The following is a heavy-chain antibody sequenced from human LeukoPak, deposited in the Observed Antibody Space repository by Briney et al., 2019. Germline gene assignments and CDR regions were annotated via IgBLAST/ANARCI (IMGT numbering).Heavy chain of an antibody. Sequence: GGSLRLSCAGSGFPFSNYWMAWVRQAPGKGLEWVANMKEDGGEINCVDSVKGRFTISRDNAKNSLDLQMNGLRVDDTAVYYCVRDRGYSTFDYWGQGTLVIVSS. V-gene: IGHV3-7*01. CDR1: GFPFSNYW. J-gene: IGHJ4*02. D-gene: IGHD4-23*01. CDR3: VRDRGYSTFDY. CDR2: MKEDGGEI.